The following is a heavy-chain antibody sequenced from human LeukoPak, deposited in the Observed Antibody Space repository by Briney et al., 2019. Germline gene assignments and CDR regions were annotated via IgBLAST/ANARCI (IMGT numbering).Heavy chain of an antibody. J-gene: IGHJ1*01. CDR1: GXXFSXXX. D-gene: IGHD2-2*01. V-gene: IGHV3-23*01. CDR2: XXXSGGRT. Sequence: LSCAAXGXXFSXXXXXWVXXXXXXXXXXVXXXXXSGGRTYYADSVKGRFTISRDNPNNTLYLQMNSLRAEDTAVYYCANLYCSSTSCXXPXYFXHXGQ. CDR3: ANLYCSSTSCXXPXYFXH.